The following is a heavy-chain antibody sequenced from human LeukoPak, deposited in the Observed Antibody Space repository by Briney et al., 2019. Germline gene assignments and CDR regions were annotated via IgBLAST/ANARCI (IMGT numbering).Heavy chain of an antibody. D-gene: IGHD2-15*01. Sequence: GASVTDSCKASGYTFSDYYLHWVRQAPGQGLEWMGWINPNSDATDYAQKFQGRVTMTRDTSITTAYMELSRLRSDDTAVYYCARGYCRGGNCYSPPLSLNWFDPWGQGTLVTVSS. V-gene: IGHV1-2*02. J-gene: IGHJ5*02. CDR2: INPNSDAT. CDR1: GYTFSDYY. CDR3: ARGYCRGGNCYSPPLSLNWFDP.